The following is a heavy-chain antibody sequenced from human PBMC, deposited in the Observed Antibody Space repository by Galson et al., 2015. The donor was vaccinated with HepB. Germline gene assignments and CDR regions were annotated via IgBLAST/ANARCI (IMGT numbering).Heavy chain of an antibody. CDR1: GHTFTSYG. CDR2: ISAYNGNT. CDR3: ARLDSGYDPEGLFVDY. Sequence: SVKVSCKASGHTFTSYGISWVRQAPGQGLEWMGWISAYNGNTNYAQKLQGRVTMTTDTSTSTAYMELRSLRSDDTAVYYCARLDSGYDPEGLFVDYWGQGTLVTVSS. D-gene: IGHD5-12*01. J-gene: IGHJ4*02. V-gene: IGHV1-18*04.